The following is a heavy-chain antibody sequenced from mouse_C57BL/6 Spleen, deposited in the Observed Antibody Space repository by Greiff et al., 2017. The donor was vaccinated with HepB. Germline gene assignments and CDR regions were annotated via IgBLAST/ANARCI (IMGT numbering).Heavy chain of an antibody. CDR3: ARGGTAQAAFDY. J-gene: IGHJ2*01. CDR1: GFTFSSYG. D-gene: IGHD3-2*02. CDR2: ISSGGSYT. Sequence: EVQLVESGGDLVKPGGSLKLSCAASGFTFSSYGMSWVRQTPDKRLEWVATISSGGSYTYYPDSVKGRFTISRDNAKNTLYLQMSSLKSEDTAMYYCARGGTAQAAFDYWGQGTTLTVSS. V-gene: IGHV5-6*01.